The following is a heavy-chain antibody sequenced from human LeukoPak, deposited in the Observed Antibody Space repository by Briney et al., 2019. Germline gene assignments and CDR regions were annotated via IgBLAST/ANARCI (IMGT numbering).Heavy chain of an antibody. V-gene: IGHV3-30*04. CDR2: ISYDGTNK. Sequence: PGGSLRLSCTASGFTFSTYAMHWVRQAPGKGLEWVAVISYDGTNKYYAGSVQGRFTISRDNSKNTVYLQMTSLRTEDTALYYCQSRSIVATPYDCSSQEGLVTV. CDR1: GFTFSTYA. CDR3: QSRSIVATPYDC. D-gene: IGHD5-12*01. J-gene: IGHJ4*02.